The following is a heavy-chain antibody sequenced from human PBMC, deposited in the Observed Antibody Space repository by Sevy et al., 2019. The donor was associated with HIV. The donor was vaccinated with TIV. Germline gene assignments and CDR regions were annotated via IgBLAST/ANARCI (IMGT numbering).Heavy chain of an antibody. V-gene: IGHV3-48*02. CDR2: ISYTSTTI. CDR3: ASSDATSRFGYYYFAMDF. J-gene: IGHJ6*02. Sequence: GGSLRLSCAVSGFTFNTYNMNWVRQAPGKGLEWVSYISYTSTTIYYADSRRGRFTITRDNAKNTLYLQMNSLSDEDTAVYYCASSDATSRFGYYYFAMDFWGQGTSVTVSS. CDR1: GFTFNTYN. D-gene: IGHD3-22*01.